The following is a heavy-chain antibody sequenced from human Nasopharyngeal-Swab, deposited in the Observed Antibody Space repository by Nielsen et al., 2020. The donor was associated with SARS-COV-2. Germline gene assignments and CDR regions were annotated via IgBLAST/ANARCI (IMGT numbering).Heavy chain of an antibody. CDR2: ISGSGGST. V-gene: IGHV3-23*01. CDR1: GFTFSSYA. CDR3: ARVGILTDGDY. Sequence: GESLKISCAASGFTFSSYAMSWVRQAPGKGLEWVSAISGSGGSTYYADSVKGRFTISRDNAKNSLYLQMNSLRAEDTAVYYCARVGILTDGDYWGQGTLVTVSS. J-gene: IGHJ4*02. D-gene: IGHD3-9*01.